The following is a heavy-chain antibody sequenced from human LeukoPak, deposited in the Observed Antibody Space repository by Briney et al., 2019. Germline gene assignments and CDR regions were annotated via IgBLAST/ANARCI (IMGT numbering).Heavy chain of an antibody. CDR2: ISSSGSTI. V-gene: IGHV3-11*01. J-gene: IGHJ4*02. CDR3: AREFPTPYVWGSYRYRSKGGY. Sequence: PGGSLRLSCAASGFTFSDYYMSWIRQAPGKGLEWVSYISSSGSTIYYADSVKGRFTISRDNAKNSLYLQMNSLRAEDTAVYYCAREFPTPYVWGSYRYRSKGGYWGQGTLVTVSS. CDR1: GFTFSDYY. D-gene: IGHD3-16*02.